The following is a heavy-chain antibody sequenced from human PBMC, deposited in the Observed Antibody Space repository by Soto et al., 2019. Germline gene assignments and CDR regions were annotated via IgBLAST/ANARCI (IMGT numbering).Heavy chain of an antibody. CDR1: GGTFSSYA. Sequence: QVQLVQSGAEVKKPGSSVKVSCKASGGTFSSYAISWVRQAPGQGLEWMGGIIPIFGTANYAQKFQGRVTITADKSTSTAYMELSSLRSEDTAVYYCAREYCSSTSCYISYYYGMDVWGQGTTVTVSS. CDR3: AREYCSSTSCYISYYYGMDV. V-gene: IGHV1-69*06. D-gene: IGHD2-2*02. J-gene: IGHJ6*02. CDR2: IIPIFGTA.